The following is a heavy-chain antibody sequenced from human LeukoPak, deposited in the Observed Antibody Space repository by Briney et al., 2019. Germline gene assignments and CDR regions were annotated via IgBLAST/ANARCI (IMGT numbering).Heavy chain of an antibody. D-gene: IGHD3-22*01. Sequence: GESLKISCKASGYSFASYWIGWGRQMPGKGLEWLGLIHPGDSDARYSPSFQGQVTISVDKSITTAYVQWSSLKASDIALYYCARVVVVTSTDWYFDLWGRGTLVTVSS. CDR3: ARVVVVTSTDWYFDL. CDR2: IHPGDSDA. CDR1: GYSFASYW. J-gene: IGHJ2*01. V-gene: IGHV5-51*01.